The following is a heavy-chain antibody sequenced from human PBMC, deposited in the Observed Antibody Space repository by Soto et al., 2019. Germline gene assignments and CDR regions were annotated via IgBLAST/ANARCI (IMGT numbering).Heavy chain of an antibody. Sequence: GASVKVSCKASGYTFASYGISWVRQAPGQGLEWMGWISAYNGNTNYAQKLQGRVTMTTDTSTSTAYMELRSLRSDDTAVYYCARDFWRSYGYVAFDYWGQGTLVTVSS. CDR2: ISAYNGNT. J-gene: IGHJ4*02. CDR3: ARDFWRSYGYVAFDY. CDR1: GYTFASYG. D-gene: IGHD5-18*01. V-gene: IGHV1-18*01.